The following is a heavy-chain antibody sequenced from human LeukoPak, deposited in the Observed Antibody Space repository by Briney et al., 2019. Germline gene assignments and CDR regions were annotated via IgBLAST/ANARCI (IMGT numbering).Heavy chain of an antibody. Sequence: GSLRLSCAASGFSFSNYAMSWVRQAPGKGLEWVSAISGSGGITFHSDSVKGRFTISRDNSKNTLYLQMNGLGAEDTAVYFCAKNIRTGAYYYYMDVWGKGTTVIVSS. D-gene: IGHD3-10*01. CDR3: AKNIRTGAYYYYMDV. CDR2: ISGSGGIT. CDR1: GFSFSNYA. V-gene: IGHV3-23*01. J-gene: IGHJ6*03.